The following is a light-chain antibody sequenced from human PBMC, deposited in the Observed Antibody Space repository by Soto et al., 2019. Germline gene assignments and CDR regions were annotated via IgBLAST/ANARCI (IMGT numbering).Light chain of an antibody. Sequence: QSVLTQPASVSGSPGQSITISCTGSSSDVGVYNYVSWYQQHPGKAPKLIIYDVSNRPSGVSNRFSGSKSGNTASLTISGRQAEDEADYYCSSYTSSSTVVFGGGTKLTVL. CDR3: SSYTSSSTVV. CDR1: SSDVGVYNY. V-gene: IGLV2-14*01. CDR2: DVS. J-gene: IGLJ2*01.